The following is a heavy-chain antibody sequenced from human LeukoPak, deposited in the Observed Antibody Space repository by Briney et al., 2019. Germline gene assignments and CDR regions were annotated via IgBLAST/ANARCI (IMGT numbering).Heavy chain of an antibody. CDR3: AKDRDSSGYYYVGD. J-gene: IGHJ4*02. V-gene: IGHV3-48*03. CDR2: ITSSAGTI. D-gene: IGHD3-22*01. CDR1: GFTFSSYE. Sequence: PGGSLRLSCAASGFTFSSYETHWVRQAPGKGLEWISYITSSAGTIYYADSVKGRFTISRDNSKNTLYLQMNSLRAEDTAVYYCAKDRDSSGYYYVGDWGQGTLVTVSS.